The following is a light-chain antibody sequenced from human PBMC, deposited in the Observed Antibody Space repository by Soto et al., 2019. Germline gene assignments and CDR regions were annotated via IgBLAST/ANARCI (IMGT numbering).Light chain of an antibody. V-gene: IGKV4-1*01. CDR3: QQYYRCRT. CDR1: QNILSSSNGKNY. Sequence: DIVMTQSPESLAVSLGERATINCKSSQNILSSSNGKNYVAWYQQKPGQPPKLLLYWASSRESGVPDRFTGSGSGTDFALTISSLRAEDVAVYYCQQYYRCRTFGQGTKVEIK. CDR2: WAS. J-gene: IGKJ1*01.